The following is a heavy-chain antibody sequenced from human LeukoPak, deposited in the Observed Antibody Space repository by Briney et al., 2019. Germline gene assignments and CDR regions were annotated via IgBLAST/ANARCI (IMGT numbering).Heavy chain of an antibody. J-gene: IGHJ2*01. CDR2: INHSGST. CDR1: GGSFSGYY. CDR3: AGFSHATYYSDSRYFDL. D-gene: IGHD3-22*01. V-gene: IGHV4-34*01. Sequence: SETLSLTCAVYGGSFSGYYWSWIRQPPGKGLEWIGEINHSGSTNYNPSLKSRVTISIDTSKNQFSLRLTSVTAADTAVYYCAGFSHATYYSDSRYFDLWGRGTLVTVSS.